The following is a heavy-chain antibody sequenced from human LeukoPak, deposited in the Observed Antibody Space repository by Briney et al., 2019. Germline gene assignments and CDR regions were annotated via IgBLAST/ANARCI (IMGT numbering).Heavy chain of an antibody. CDR3: ASPFGESAQFDY. CDR2: LSGSGGNT. CDR1: GFTFSSYD. Sequence: GGSLRLSCAASGFTFSSYDMSWVRQAPGKGLEWVSALSGSGGNTYYADSVKGRFTISRDNSKNTLYLQMNSLRAEDTAVYYCASPFGESAQFDYWGQGTLVTVSS. J-gene: IGHJ4*02. V-gene: IGHV3-23*01. D-gene: IGHD3-10*01.